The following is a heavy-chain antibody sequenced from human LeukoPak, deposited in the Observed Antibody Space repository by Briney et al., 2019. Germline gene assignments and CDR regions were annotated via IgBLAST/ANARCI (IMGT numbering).Heavy chain of an antibody. J-gene: IGHJ4*02. Sequence: SVKVSCKASGGTFSSYAISWVRQAPGQGLEWMGGIIPIFGTANYAQKFQGRVTITADESTSTAYMELSSLTSDDTAVYYCARVGSYCTSTSCFDYWGQGALVTVSS. D-gene: IGHD2-2*01. CDR1: GGTFSSYA. V-gene: IGHV1-69*13. CDR3: ARVGSYCTSTSCFDY. CDR2: IIPIFGTA.